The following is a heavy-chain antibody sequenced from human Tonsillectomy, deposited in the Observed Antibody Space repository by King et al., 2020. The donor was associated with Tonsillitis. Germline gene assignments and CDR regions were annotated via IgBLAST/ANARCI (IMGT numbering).Heavy chain of an antibody. Sequence: QLQLVQSGAEVKKPGASVKVSCKASGYTISSSGFSWVRQAPGQGLEWMGWVSAHNGNTNYAQKFQGRVTMTTDTSTNTAYMELRSLRIDDTAVYYCVRAQQPGDSSSRYAYWGQGTLLTVYS. V-gene: IGHV1-18*01. J-gene: IGHJ4*02. CDR3: VRAQQPGDSSSRYAY. CDR2: VSAHNGNT. CDR1: GYTISSSG. D-gene: IGHD6-19*01.